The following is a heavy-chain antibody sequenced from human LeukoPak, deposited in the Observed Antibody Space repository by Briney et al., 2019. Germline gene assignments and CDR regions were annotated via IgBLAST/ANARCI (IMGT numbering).Heavy chain of an antibody. D-gene: IGHD3-22*01. J-gene: IGHJ4*02. CDR1: GYSISNTHY. CDR2: INHSGST. CDR3: ARGPPYYYDSSGKTEGVDY. Sequence: SETLSLTCAVSGYSISNTHYWGWIRQPPGKGLEWIGEINHSGSTNYNPSLKSRVAISVDTSKNQFSLKLSSVTAADTAVYYCARGPPYYYDSSGKTEGVDYWGQGTLVTVSS. V-gene: IGHV4-38-2*01.